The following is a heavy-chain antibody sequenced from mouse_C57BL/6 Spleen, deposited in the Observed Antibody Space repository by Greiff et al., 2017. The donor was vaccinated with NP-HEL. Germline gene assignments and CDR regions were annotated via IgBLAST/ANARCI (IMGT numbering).Heavy chain of an antibody. D-gene: IGHD2-4*01. CDR3: ALYFYYDYGWFAY. J-gene: IGHJ3*01. CDR2: INPNNGGT. V-gene: IGHV1-22*01. Sequence: EVQLQQSGPELVKPGASVKMSCKASGYTFTDYNMHWVKQSHGKSLEWIGYINPNNGGTSYNQKFKGKATLTVNKSSSTAYMELRSLTSEDSAVYYCALYFYYDYGWFAYWGQGTLVTVSA. CDR1: GYTFTDYN.